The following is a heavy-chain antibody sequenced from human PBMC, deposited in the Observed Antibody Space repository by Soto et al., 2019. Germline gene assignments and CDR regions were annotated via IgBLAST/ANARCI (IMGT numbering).Heavy chain of an antibody. CDR2: MNPNSGNT. J-gene: IGHJ4*02. D-gene: IGHD3-3*01. CDR3: ARGRSYDFWSGYYPPLVDY. Sequence: GASVKVSCKASGYTFTSYDINWVRQATGQGLEWMGWMNPNSGNTGYAQKFQGRVTMTRNTSISTAYMELSSLRSEDTAVYYCARGRSYDFWSGYYPPLVDYWGQGTLVTVSS. CDR1: GYTFTSYD. V-gene: IGHV1-8*01.